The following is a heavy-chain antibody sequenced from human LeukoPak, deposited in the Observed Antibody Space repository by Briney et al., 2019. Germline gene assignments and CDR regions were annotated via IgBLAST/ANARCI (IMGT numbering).Heavy chain of an antibody. CDR2: IYYGGST. Sequence: SETLSLTCTVSGGSITSSGYYWGWFPHPPGKGLKWIGTIYYGGSTYYNPSLKSRVTISVDTSKNQFFLNMSSVTAADTAVYYCARPRHNWNYYFDYWGQGTLVTVSS. J-gene: IGHJ4*02. CDR1: GGSITSSGYY. CDR3: ARPRHNWNYYFDY. V-gene: IGHV4-39*01. D-gene: IGHD1-7*01.